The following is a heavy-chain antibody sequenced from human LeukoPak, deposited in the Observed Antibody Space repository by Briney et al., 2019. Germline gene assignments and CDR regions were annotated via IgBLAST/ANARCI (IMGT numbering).Heavy chain of an antibody. CDR3: ARDLMARGVIGVFDI. V-gene: IGHV4-61*01. CDR2: IYNSEST. D-gene: IGHD3-10*01. CDR1: GGSISSGSYY. J-gene: IGHJ3*02. Sequence: PSQTLSLTCTVSGGSISSGSYYWSWIRQSPGKGLEWIGYIYNSESTNYNPSLKSRVTVLVDKSKNQFSLRLSSVTAADTAVYYCARDLMARGVIGVFDIWGQGTMVTVSS.